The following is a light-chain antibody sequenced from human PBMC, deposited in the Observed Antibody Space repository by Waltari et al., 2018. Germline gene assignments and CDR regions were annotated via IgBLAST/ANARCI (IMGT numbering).Light chain of an antibody. Sequence: FMLTQPHPVSESPGKTVTISCPRRSRSIASNYVQWYQRRPGSVPTTVIYEDNQRPSGVPDRFSGSIDSSSNSASLTISGLQTEDEADYYCQSHDANHYVVFGGGTKVTVL. J-gene: IGLJ2*01. CDR3: QSHDANHYVV. CDR1: SRSIASNY. CDR2: EDN. V-gene: IGLV6-57*03.